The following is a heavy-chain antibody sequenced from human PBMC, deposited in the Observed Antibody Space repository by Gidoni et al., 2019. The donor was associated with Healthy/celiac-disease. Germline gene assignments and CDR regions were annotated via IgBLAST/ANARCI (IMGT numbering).Heavy chain of an antibody. V-gene: IGHV4-31*03. D-gene: IGHD3-16*01. CDR3: ARAGEIRWQNYYYGMDV. Sequence: QVQLQESGPGLVKPSQTLSLTCTVSGGSISSGGYYWSWIRQHPGKGLEWIGYIYYSGSTYYNPSLKSRVTISVDTSKNQFSLKLSSVTAADTAVYYCARAGEIRWQNYYYGMDVWGQGTTVTVSS. CDR1: GGSISSGGYY. CDR2: IYYSGST. J-gene: IGHJ6*02.